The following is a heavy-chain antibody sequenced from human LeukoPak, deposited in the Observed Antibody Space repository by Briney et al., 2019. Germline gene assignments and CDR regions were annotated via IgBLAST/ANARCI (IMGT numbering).Heavy chain of an antibody. CDR1: GGSISSGSYY. CDR2: IYASGST. Sequence: PSQTLSLTCTVSGGSISSGSYYWGWIRQPAGKGLEWIGRIYASGSTNYNPSLKSRVTISVDTSKNQFSLKLSSVTAADTAVYYCVRGIYCSSTSCQVSGYMDVWGKGTTVTVSS. J-gene: IGHJ6*03. CDR3: VRGIYCSSTSCQVSGYMDV. D-gene: IGHD2-2*01. V-gene: IGHV4-61*02.